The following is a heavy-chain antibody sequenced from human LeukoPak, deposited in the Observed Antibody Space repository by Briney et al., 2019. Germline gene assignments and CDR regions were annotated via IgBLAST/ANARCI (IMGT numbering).Heavy chain of an antibody. CDR1: GGSISGHY. J-gene: IGHJ4*02. V-gene: IGHV4-59*11. CDR3: ASFSSGWYRYFDY. D-gene: IGHD6-19*01. CDR2: IYYSGST. Sequence: SETLSLTCTVSGGSISGHYWSWIRQPPGKGLEWIGYIYYSGSTNYNPSLKSRVTISVDTSKNQSSLKLSSVTAADTAVYYCASFSSGWYRYFDYWGQGTLVTVSS.